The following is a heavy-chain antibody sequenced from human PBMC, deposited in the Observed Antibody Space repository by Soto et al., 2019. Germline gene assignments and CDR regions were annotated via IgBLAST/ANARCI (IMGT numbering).Heavy chain of an antibody. V-gene: IGHV3-23*01. Sequence: EVQLLESGGVLVQPGGSLRLSCAASGFTFSSYAMSWVRQAEGKGLEWVSGISGRGGSTYYADSVKGRFTISRDNSKNTLYLQMNSLRAEDTAVYYCAKDLGGLVFDYWGQGTLVTVSS. J-gene: IGHJ4*02. CDR3: AKDLGGLVFDY. CDR2: ISGRGGST. CDR1: GFTFSSYA. D-gene: IGHD3-9*01.